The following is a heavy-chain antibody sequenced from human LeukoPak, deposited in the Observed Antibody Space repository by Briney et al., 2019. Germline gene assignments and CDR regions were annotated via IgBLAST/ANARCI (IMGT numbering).Heavy chain of an antibody. J-gene: IGHJ6*02. CDR1: GFTFSNYE. CDR2: ISSSGSVI. D-gene: IGHD3-16*01. Sequence: GGSLRLSCAASGFTFSNYEMNWVRQAPGKGLEWVSYISSSGSVIYYADSVKGRFTISRDNARNSLYLQMSSLRPEDTAVYYCATYTHWVTGDVWGQGTTVTVSS. V-gene: IGHV3-48*03. CDR3: ATYTHWVTGDV.